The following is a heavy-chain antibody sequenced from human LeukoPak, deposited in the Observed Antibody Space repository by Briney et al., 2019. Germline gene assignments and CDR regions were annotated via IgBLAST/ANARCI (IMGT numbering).Heavy chain of an antibody. CDR2: IYTSGST. Sequence: PSETLSPTCTVSGGSISSGSYYWSWIRQPAGKGLEWIGRIYTSGSTNYNPSLKSRVTISVDTSKNQFSLKLSSVTAADTAVYYCASGTVTHDFDYWGQGTLVTVSS. D-gene: IGHD4-11*01. CDR1: GGSISSGSYY. V-gene: IGHV4-61*02. CDR3: ASGTVTHDFDY. J-gene: IGHJ4*02.